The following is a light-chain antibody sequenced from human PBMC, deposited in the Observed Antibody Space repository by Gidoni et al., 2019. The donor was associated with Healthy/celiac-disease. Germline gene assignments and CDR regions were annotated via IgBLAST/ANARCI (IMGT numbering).Light chain of an antibody. CDR1: QGISNS. J-gene: IGKJ1*01. CDR2: AAS. CDR3: QQYYSTPRT. V-gene: IGKV1-NL1*01. Sequence: DIQMTQSPSSLSSSVGDRVTITCRASQGISNSLAWYQQKPGKAPKLLLYAASRLESGVTSRCSGSGSGTDYTLTISSLQPEDFATYYCQQYYSTPRTFGQGTKVEIK.